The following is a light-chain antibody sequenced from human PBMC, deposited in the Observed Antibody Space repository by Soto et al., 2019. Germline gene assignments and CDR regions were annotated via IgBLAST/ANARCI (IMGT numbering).Light chain of an antibody. J-gene: IGLJ2*01. Sequence: QSALTQPASVSGSPGQSITISCTGTSSDVGGYDSVSWYQQLPGTAPKLLIYSNNQRPSGVPDRFSGSKSGTSASLAISGLRSEDEADYYCAAWDDSLSGVVFGGGTKLTVL. CDR3: AAWDDSLSGVV. CDR2: SNN. V-gene: IGLV1-47*02. CDR1: SSDVGGYDS.